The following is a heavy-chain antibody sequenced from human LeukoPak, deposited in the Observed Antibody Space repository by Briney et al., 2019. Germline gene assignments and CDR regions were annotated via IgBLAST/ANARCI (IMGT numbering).Heavy chain of an antibody. J-gene: IGHJ6*02. CDR1: GFTFSSYG. CDR3: ARGSPYYYDSSGYYFGTPEVPPYVSMDV. Sequence: GGSLRLSCAASGFTFSSYGMHWVRQAPGKGLEWVAVIWYDGSNKYYADSVKGRFTISRDNSKNTLYLQMNSLRAEDTAVYYCARGSPYYYDSSGYYFGTPEVPPYVSMDVWGQGTTVTVSS. D-gene: IGHD3-22*01. CDR2: IWYDGSNK. V-gene: IGHV3-33*01.